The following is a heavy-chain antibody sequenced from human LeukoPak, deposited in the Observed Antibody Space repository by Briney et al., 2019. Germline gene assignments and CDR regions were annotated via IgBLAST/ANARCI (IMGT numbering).Heavy chain of an antibody. CDR2: ISLSSSTI. V-gene: IGHV3-48*02. Sequence: GESLRLSCAASGFTLSGYSMNWVRQAPGRGLEWVSYISLSSSTIYYADSVKGRFTISRDNAKNSLYLQMNSLRDEDTAVYYCARYYYDSSAQGSYYYGMDVWGQGTTVTVSS. D-gene: IGHD3-22*01. CDR3: ARYYYDSSAQGSYYYGMDV. J-gene: IGHJ6*02. CDR1: GFTLSGYS.